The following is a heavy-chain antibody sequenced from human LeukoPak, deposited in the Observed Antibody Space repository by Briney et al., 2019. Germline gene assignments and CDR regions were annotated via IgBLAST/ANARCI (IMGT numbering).Heavy chain of an antibody. CDR3: ARGTYCSSTSCYFVEY. CDR2: INHSGST. CDR1: GGSISSYY. Sequence: SETLSLTCTVSGGSISSYYWSWIRQPPGKGLEWIGEINHSGSTNYNPSLKSRVAISVDTSKNQFSLKLSSVTAADTAVYYCARGTYCSSTSCYFVEYWGQGTLVTVSS. D-gene: IGHD2-2*01. V-gene: IGHV4-34*01. J-gene: IGHJ4*02.